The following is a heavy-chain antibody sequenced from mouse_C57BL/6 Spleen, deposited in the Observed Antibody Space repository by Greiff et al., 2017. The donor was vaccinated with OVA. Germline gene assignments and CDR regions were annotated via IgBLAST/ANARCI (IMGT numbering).Heavy chain of an antibody. J-gene: IGHJ2*01. CDR1: GFNIKDYY. V-gene: IGHV14-2*01. CDR2: IDPEDGET. CDR3: ARRGPYYFDY. Sequence: EVQLQQSGAELVKPGASVKLSCTASGFNIKDYYMHWVKQRTEQGLEWIGRIDPEDGETKYAPQFQGKATITADTSSNTAYLQLSSLTSEDTAVYYCARRGPYYFDYWGQGTTLTVSS.